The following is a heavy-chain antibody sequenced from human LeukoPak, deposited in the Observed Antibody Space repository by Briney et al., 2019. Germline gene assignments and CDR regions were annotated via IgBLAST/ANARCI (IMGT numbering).Heavy chain of an antibody. CDR3: ARDLGIAAAGDY. D-gene: IGHD6-13*01. Sequence: GASVKVSCKASGGTFSSYAISWVRQAPGQGLEWMGRIIPILGIANYAQKFQGRVTITADKSTSTAYMELSSPRSEDTAVYYCARDLGIAAAGDYWGQGTLVTVSS. V-gene: IGHV1-69*04. CDR2: IIPILGIA. J-gene: IGHJ4*02. CDR1: GGTFSSYA.